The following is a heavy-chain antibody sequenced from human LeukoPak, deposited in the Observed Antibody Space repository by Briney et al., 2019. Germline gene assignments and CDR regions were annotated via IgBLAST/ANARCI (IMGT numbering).Heavy chain of an antibody. CDR2: INPNSGGT. Sequence: ASVKVSCKASGYTFTGYYMHWVRQAPGQRLEWMGWINPNSGGTNYAQKFQGRVTMTRNTSISTAYMELSSLRSEDTAVYYCARVLVNWFDPWGQGTLVTVSS. D-gene: IGHD2-15*01. V-gene: IGHV1-2*02. CDR3: ARVLVNWFDP. CDR1: GYTFTGYY. J-gene: IGHJ5*02.